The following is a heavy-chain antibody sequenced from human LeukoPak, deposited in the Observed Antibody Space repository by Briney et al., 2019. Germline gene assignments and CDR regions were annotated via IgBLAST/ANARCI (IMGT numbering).Heavy chain of an antibody. CDR3: ARVAIGANYFDY. D-gene: IGHD2-21*01. J-gene: IGHJ4*02. CDR2: IHYSGST. Sequence: SSESLSLTCTVSGGSISSYYWSWIRQSPGKGLEWIGYIHYSGSTNYNPSLKSRVTISVDTSKNQFSLKLSSVTAADTAVYYCARVAIGANYFDYWGQGTLVTVSS. V-gene: IGHV4-59*01. CDR1: GGSISSYY.